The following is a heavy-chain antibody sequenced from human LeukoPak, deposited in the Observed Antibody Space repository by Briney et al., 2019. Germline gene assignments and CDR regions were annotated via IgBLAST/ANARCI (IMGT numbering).Heavy chain of an antibody. Sequence: PGGSLRLSCAASGFTFSSYGMHWVRQAPGKGLEWVAVISYDGSNKYYADSVKGRFTISRDNSKNTLYLQMNSLRAEDTAVYYCARGVITIFGVVIRRYNWFDPWGQGTLVTVSS. CDR2: ISYDGSNK. V-gene: IGHV3-30*03. D-gene: IGHD3-3*01. CDR1: GFTFSSYG. CDR3: ARGVITIFGVVIRRYNWFDP. J-gene: IGHJ5*02.